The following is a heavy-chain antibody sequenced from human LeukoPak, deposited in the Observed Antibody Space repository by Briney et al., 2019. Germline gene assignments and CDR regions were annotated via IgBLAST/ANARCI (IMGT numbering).Heavy chain of an antibody. CDR3: ARVGVTSIAARGLDY. CDR1: GDSISNYY. J-gene: IGHJ4*02. V-gene: IGHV4-59*12. CDR2: KYYSGST. D-gene: IGHD6-6*01. Sequence: PSETLSLTCTVSGDSISNYYWSWIRQPPGKGLEWIGYKYYSGSTNYNPSLKSRVTISVDTSKNQFSLKLSSVTAADTAVYYCARVGVTSIAARGLDYWGQGTLVTVSS.